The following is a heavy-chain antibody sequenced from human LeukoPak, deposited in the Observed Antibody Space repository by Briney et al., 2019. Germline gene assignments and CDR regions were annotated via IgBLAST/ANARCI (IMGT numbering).Heavy chain of an antibody. CDR3: VSLLLNYGGILY. Sequence: ASVKVSCKASGYTFINYYLHWVRQAPGQGLEWMGWINPNSGGTDYAQKSQGRVTMTRDTSISTAYMELSSMTSDDTAVYYCVSLLLNYGGILYWGQGTLVTVSS. V-gene: IGHV1-2*02. J-gene: IGHJ4*02. CDR2: INPNSGGT. CDR1: GYTFINYY. D-gene: IGHD4-23*01.